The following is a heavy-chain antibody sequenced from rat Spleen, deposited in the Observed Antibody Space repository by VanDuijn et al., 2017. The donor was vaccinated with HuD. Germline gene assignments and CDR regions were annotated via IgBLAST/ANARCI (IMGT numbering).Heavy chain of an antibody. Sequence: EVQLVESGGGLVQPGRSLKLSCAASGFTFSDYNMAWVRQAPKKGLEWVATIIYGGSSTYYRDSVKGRFTISRDNAKSTLSLQMDSLRSEDTATYYGARRHYGYTDYFDYWGQGVMVTVSS. V-gene: IGHV5S10*01. J-gene: IGHJ2*01. D-gene: IGHD1-9*01. CDR1: GFTFSDYN. CDR3: ARRHYGYTDYFDY. CDR2: IIYGGSST.